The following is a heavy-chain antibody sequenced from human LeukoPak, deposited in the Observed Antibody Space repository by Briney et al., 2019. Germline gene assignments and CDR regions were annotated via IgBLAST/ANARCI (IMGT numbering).Heavy chain of an antibody. Sequence: ASVKVSCKASGYTFTSYDINWVRQAPGQGLEWMGWINPNSGGTNYAQKFQGRVTMTRDTSISTAYMELSRLRSDDTAVYYCARADCSSTSCQDYYYYYMDVWGKGTTVTVSS. D-gene: IGHD2-2*01. CDR3: ARADCSSTSCQDYYYYYMDV. CDR2: INPNSGGT. J-gene: IGHJ6*03. V-gene: IGHV1-2*02. CDR1: GYTFTSYD.